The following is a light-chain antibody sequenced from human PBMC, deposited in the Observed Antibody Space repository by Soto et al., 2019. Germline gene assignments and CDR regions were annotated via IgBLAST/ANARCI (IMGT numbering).Light chain of an antibody. CDR3: QSYDSSLSAWV. J-gene: IGLJ3*02. Sequence: QSVLTQPPSVSGAPGQRVTISCTGRSSNIGAGYDVHWYQQLPGTAPKLLIYGNSNRPSGVPDRFSGSKSGTSASLAITVLQAEDEADYYCQSYDSSLSAWVFGGGTKLTVL. CDR2: GNS. V-gene: IGLV1-40*01. CDR1: SSNIGAGYD.